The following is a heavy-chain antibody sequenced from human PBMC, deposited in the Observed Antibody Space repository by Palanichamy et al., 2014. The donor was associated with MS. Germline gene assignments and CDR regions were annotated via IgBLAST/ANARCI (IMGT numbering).Heavy chain of an antibody. V-gene: IGHV2-5*02. D-gene: IGHD1-20*01. Sequence: QITLKESGPTLVKPTQTLTLTCTVSGFSLTTGGVRVGWIRQPPGKALEWLATIYWDDDKRYSPSLRSRLTISRVTARNQVVLTVSDMDPMESATYFCARGPSLTETIFHDAFDLWGQGTMVIVSS. CDR1: GFSLTTGGVR. CDR3: ARGPSLTETIFHDAFDL. CDR2: IYWDDDK. J-gene: IGHJ3*01.